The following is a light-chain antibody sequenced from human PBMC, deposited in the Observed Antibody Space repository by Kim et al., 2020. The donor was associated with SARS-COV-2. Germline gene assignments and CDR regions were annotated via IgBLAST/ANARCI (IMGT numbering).Light chain of an antibody. CDR1: VLAKKY. Sequence: SVSPGQTARITCSGDVLAKKYVRWFQQKTGQAPVLVIYKDSERPSGIPERFSGSSSGTTLTLTISGAQAEDAADYYCYSAADNNLVFGGGTQLTVL. CDR3: YSAADNNLV. CDR2: KDS. J-gene: IGLJ2*01. V-gene: IGLV3-27*01.